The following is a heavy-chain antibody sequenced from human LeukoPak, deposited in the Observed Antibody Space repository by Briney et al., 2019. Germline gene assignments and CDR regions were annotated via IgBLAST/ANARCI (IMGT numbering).Heavy chain of an antibody. J-gene: IGHJ4*02. V-gene: IGHV4-34*01. CDR2: INHSGST. CDR1: GGSFSGYY. D-gene: IGHD3-10*01. CDR3: ARIPRRITMVRGVITGFDY. Sequence: SETLPLTCAVYGGSFSGYYWSWIRQPPGKGLEWIGEINHSGSTNYNPSLKSRVTISVDTSKNQFSLKLSSVTAADTAVYYCARIPRRITMVRGVITGFDYWGQGTLVTVSS.